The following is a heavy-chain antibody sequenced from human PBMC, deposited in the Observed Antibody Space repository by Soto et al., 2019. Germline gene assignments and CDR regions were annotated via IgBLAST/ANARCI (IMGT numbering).Heavy chain of an antibody. CDR3: AKDMSAATITGLVYYYYRLDV. V-gene: IGHV3-30*18. Sequence: GGSLRLSCAASGFTFNSYGMHWVRQAPGKGLEWVAVISYDENKKYYADSVKGRFTISRDNSRNTLYLQMNGLRGEDTAVYFCAKDMSAATITGLVYYYYRLDVWGQGTTVTVSS. D-gene: IGHD5-12*01. CDR2: ISYDENKK. J-gene: IGHJ6*02. CDR1: GFTFNSYG.